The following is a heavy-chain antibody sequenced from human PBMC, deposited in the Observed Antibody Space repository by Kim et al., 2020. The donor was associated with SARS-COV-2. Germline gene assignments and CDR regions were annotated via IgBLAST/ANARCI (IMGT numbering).Heavy chain of an antibody. J-gene: IGHJ4*02. V-gene: IGHV4-59*09. CDR3: VRGDGYYPD. CDR2: GT. D-gene: IGHD2-21*01. Sequence: GTDYNPALMGRVTISVDTSKNQFSLKLISVTPSDTALYYCVRGDGYYPDWGQGTLVTVSS.